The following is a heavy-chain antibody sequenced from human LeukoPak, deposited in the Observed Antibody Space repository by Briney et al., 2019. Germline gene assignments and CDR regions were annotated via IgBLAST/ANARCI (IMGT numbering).Heavy chain of an antibody. V-gene: IGHV3-66*01. J-gene: IGHJ4*02. CDR1: EFSVGSNY. CDR3: AKGDTAMVRQLDY. D-gene: IGHD5-18*01. CDR2: IYSGGST. Sequence: GGSLRLSCAASEFSVGSNYMTWVRQAPGKGLEWVSLIYSGGSTYYADSVKGRFTISRDNSKNTLYLQMNSLRAEDTAVYYCAKGDTAMVRQLDYWGQGTLVTVSS.